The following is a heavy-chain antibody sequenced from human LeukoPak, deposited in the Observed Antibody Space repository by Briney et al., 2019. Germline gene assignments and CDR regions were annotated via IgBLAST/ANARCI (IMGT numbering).Heavy chain of an antibody. CDR1: GGPISSYY. V-gene: IGHV4-59*01. D-gene: IGHD3-22*01. J-gene: IGHJ5*02. Sequence: SETLSLTCTVSGGPISSYYWSWIRQPPGKGLEWIGYIYYSGSTNYNPSLKSRVTISVDTSKNQFSLKLSSVTAADTAVYYCARDDYYYDSSGYLAWGQGTLVTVSS. CDR2: IYYSGST. CDR3: ARDDYYYDSSGYLA.